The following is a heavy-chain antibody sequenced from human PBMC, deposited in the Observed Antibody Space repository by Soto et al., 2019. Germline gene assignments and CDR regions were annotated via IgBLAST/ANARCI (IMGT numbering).Heavy chain of an antibody. CDR2: IFYTGST. J-gene: IGHJ4*02. V-gene: IGHV4-30-4*01. CDR1: GGTINSGDYF. D-gene: IGHD5-12*01. Sequence: SETLSLTCSVSGGTINSGDYFWSWIRQPPGKGLEWIGSIFYTGSTYYSPSLKSRASMSMDTSKNLFSPRLRSLTAADTAVYFCARVKATLYRHYYFDYWGQGTPVTVSS. CDR3: ARVKATLYRHYYFDY.